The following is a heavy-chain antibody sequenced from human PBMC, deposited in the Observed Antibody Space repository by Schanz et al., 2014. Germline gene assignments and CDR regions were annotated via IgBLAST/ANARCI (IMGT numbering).Heavy chain of an antibody. D-gene: IGHD3-10*02. CDR2: ISSSSSTI. Sequence: EMQLLESGGGLVQPGGSLRLSCSASGFTFSIYAMHWVRQAPGKGLEWISYISSSSSTIYHADSVKGRFTISRDSSKNTLYLQMNSLRPEDTAIYYCAKNQYDDVDLSSFYFDFWGQGTLVTVSS. CDR3: AKNQYDDVDLSSFYFDF. CDR1: GFTFSIYA. V-gene: IGHV3-48*04. J-gene: IGHJ4*02.